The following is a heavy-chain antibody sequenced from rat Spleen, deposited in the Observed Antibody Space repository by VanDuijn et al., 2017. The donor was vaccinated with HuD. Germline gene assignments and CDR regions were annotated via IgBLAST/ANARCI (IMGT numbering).Heavy chain of an antibody. J-gene: IGHJ2*01. CDR2: ISYDGSST. CDR3: TTCYDGYYRD. CDR1: GFTFSNYD. D-gene: IGHD1-12*03. V-gene: IGHV5-20*01. Sequence: EVQLVESGGGLVQPGRSMKLSCAASGFTFSNYDMAWVRQAPTKGLEWVASISYDGSSTYYRDSVKGRFTISRDNAKSTLYLQMDSLRSEDTATYYRTTCYDGYYRDWGQGVMVTVSS.